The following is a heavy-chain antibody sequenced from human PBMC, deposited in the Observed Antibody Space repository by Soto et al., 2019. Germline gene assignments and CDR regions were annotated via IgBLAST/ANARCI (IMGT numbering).Heavy chain of an antibody. Sequence: EVQLVESGGGLVQPGGSLRLSCAASGFTFSSYWMSWVRQAPGKGLEWVANIKQDGSEKYYVDSVKGRFTISRDNAKNSLYLQMNSLRDEDTAVYYCARDVDYYYYGMDVWGQGTTVTVSS. J-gene: IGHJ6*02. CDR3: ARDVDYYYYGMDV. CDR2: IKQDGSEK. CDR1: GFTFSSYW. V-gene: IGHV3-7*01.